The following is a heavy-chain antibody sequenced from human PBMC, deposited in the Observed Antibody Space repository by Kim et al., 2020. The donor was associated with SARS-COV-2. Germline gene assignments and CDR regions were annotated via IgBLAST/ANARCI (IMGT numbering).Heavy chain of an antibody. D-gene: IGHD3-3*01. CDR2: MNPNSGNT. CDR3: ARRRGPDRRREVTIYGVVPRGGREYSDSMDI. J-gene: IGHJ6*03. Sequence: ASVKVSCKASGYTFTSYDINWVRHAPGQGLEWMGWMNPNSGNTGYAQKFQGRVTMTRNTPISTAYMELSSLRSEDTAVYYCARRRGPDRRREVTIYGVVPRGGREYSDSMDIWGKGTTVTVS. V-gene: IGHV1-8*01. CDR1: GYTFTSYD.